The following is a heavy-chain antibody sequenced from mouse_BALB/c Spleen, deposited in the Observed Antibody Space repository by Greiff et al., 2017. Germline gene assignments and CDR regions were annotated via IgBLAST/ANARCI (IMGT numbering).Heavy chain of an antibody. D-gene: IGHD2-1*01. J-gene: IGHJ3*01. CDR3: ARRNSWFAY. CDR2: ILPGSGST. V-gene: IGHV1-9*01. CDR1: GYTFSSYW. Sequence: QVQLQQSGAELMKPGASVKISCKATGYTFSSYWIEWVKQRPGHGLEWIGEILPGSGSTNYNEKFKGKATFTADTSSNTAYMQLSSLTSEDSAVYYCARRNSWFAYWGQGTLVTVSA.